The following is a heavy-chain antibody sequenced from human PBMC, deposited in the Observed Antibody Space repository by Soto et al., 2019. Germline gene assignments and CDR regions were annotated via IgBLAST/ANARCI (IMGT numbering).Heavy chain of an antibody. V-gene: IGHV3-23*01. CDR2: IIGSGGST. D-gene: IGHD3-22*01. Sequence: PGGSLRLSCAASGFTFNSYAMSWVRQATGKGLEWVSTIIGSGGSTYYADSVKGRFSVSRDNSKNTLYLQMNSLRAEDTAVYYCAKDRNYYDSSGYDYWGQGTLVTVSS. CDR1: GFTFNSYA. CDR3: AKDRNYYDSSGYDY. J-gene: IGHJ4*02.